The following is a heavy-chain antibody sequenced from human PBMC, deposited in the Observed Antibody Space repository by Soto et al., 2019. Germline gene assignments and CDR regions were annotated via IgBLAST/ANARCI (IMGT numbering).Heavy chain of an antibody. CDR2: ISYDGSNK. Sequence: GGSLRLSCAASGFTFSSYGMHWVRQAPGKGLEWVAVISYDGSNKYYADSVKGRFTISRDNSKNTLYLQMNSLRAEDTAVYYCAKDRYSGSYFHFDYWGQGTLVTVSS. CDR3: AKDRYSGSYFHFDY. V-gene: IGHV3-30*18. J-gene: IGHJ4*02. CDR1: GFTFSSYG. D-gene: IGHD1-26*01.